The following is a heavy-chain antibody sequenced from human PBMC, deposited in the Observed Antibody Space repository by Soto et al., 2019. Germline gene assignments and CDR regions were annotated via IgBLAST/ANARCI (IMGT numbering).Heavy chain of an antibody. CDR3: ARGLRSFDWGNDY. CDR1: GFTFRTYS. D-gene: IGHD3-9*01. CDR2: TSSSSSFI. J-gene: IGHJ4*02. Sequence: GGSLRLSCAASGFTFRTYSMNWVRQAPGKGLEWVSSTSSSSSFIYYADSVKGRFTISRDNVKNSLYLQMDSLRAEDTAVYYCARGLRSFDWGNDYWGQGTLVTVSS. V-gene: IGHV3-21*01.